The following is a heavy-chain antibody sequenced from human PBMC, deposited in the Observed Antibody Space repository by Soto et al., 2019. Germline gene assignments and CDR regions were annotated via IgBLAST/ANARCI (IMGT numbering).Heavy chain of an antibody. J-gene: IGHJ5*02. CDR3: AKNQGVELVPLATVDWFDP. CDR1: GFSFSTSG. CDR2: VSYDRSSK. V-gene: IGHV3-30*18. D-gene: IGHD1-26*01. Sequence: SLRLSCVASGFSFSTSGMHWVRQAPGKGLEWVAVVSYDRSSKFYADSVKGRFTISRDNSKSTVYLELNNLSAEDTAVYHCAKNQGVELVPLATVDWFDPWGQGSVVTVSS.